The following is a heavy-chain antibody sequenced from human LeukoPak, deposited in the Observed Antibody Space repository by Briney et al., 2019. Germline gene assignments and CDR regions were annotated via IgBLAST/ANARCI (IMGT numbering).Heavy chain of an antibody. CDR3: ARDSSSGWFDY. CDR2: IYYSGST. CDR1: GGSLSRYY. J-gene: IGHJ4*02. D-gene: IGHD6-19*01. V-gene: IGHV4-59*01. Sequence: PSDTLSLTCTVSGGSLSRYYWSWIRQPPGKGLEWIGYIYYSGSTNYNPSLKSRVTISVDTSKNQFSLKLRSVTAADTAVYYCARDSSSGWFDYWGQGTLVTVSS.